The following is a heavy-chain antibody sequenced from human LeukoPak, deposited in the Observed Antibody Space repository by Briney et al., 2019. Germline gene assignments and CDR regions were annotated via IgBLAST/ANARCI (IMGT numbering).Heavy chain of an antibody. CDR1: GFTFSSYG. V-gene: IGHV3-30*02. CDR2: IRYDGSNK. Sequence: GGSLRLPCAASGFTFSSYGMHWVRQAPGKGLEWVAFIRYDGSNKYYADSVKGRFTISRDNSKNTLYLQMNSLRAEDTAVYYCAKDLVVAGTVEAFDIWGQGTMVTVSS. CDR3: AKDLVVAGTVEAFDI. D-gene: IGHD6-19*01. J-gene: IGHJ3*02.